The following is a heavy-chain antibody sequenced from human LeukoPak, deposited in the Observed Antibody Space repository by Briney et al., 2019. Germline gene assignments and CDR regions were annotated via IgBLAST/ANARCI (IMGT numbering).Heavy chain of an antibody. J-gene: IGHJ4*02. CDR1: GASISSYY. D-gene: IGHD7-27*01. CDR3: ATSNWGRWGFDY. Sequence: SETLSLTCTVSGASISSYYWSWIRQPPGKGLEWIGYIYYSGSTNYNPSLKSRVTISVDTSKNQFSLKMSSVTAADTAVYYCATSNWGRWGFDYWGQGTRVTVSS. CDR2: IYYSGST. V-gene: IGHV4-59*01.